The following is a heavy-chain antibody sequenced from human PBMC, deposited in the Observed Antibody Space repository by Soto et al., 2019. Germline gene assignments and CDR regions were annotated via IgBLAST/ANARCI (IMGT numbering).Heavy chain of an antibody. CDR2: IYYSGNT. CDR3: ARGGWSVDP. Sequence: LSLTCTVSGASMSPSYWSWIRQPPGKGLEWIGYIYYSGNTNYNPSLKSRVTMSVDTSKNQFSLILTSVTAADTAVYYCARGGWSVDPWGQGTLVTVS. J-gene: IGHJ5*02. V-gene: IGHV4-59*01. CDR1: GASMSPSY. D-gene: IGHD6-19*01.